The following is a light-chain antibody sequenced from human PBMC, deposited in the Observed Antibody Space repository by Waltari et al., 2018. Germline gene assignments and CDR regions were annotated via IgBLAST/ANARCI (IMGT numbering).Light chain of an antibody. CDR3: QQYGSSPPYT. J-gene: IGKJ2*01. V-gene: IGKV3-20*01. CDR2: GAS. Sequence: EIVLTQSPGTLSLSPGERATLSYRASQSVSSSYLSWYQQKPDQAPRLVIYGASSSATGIPDRFSGSGSGTDFTLTISRLEPEDFAVYYCQQYGSSPPYTFGQGTKLEI. CDR1: QSVSSSY.